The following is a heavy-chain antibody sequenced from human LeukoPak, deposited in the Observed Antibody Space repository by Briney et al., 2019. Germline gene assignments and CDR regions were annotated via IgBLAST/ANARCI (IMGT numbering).Heavy chain of an antibody. Sequence: GGSLRLSCAASGFTFSSYSMNWVRQAPGKGLEWVSAISGSGGSTYYADSVKGRFTISRDNSKNTLYLQMNSLRAEDTAVYYCAKDATPVTGAFDIWGQGTMVTVSS. J-gene: IGHJ3*02. D-gene: IGHD2-21*02. CDR2: ISGSGGST. CDR3: AKDATPVTGAFDI. CDR1: GFTFSSYS. V-gene: IGHV3-23*01.